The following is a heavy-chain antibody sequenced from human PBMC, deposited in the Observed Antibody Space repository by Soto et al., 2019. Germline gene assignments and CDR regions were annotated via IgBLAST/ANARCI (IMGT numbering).Heavy chain of an antibody. CDR2: INHSGST. CDR3: ARRDGENTHPWGSPFAY. CDR1: GGSFSGYY. V-gene: IGHV4-34*01. D-gene: IGHD3-16*01. J-gene: IGHJ4*02. Sequence: QVQLQQWGAGLLKPSETLSLTCAVYGGSFSGYYWSWIRQPPGKGLEWIGEINHSGSTNYNPSLKSRVTIKVDTSKKKFSLKLSSVTAADTAVYYCARRDGENTHPWGSPFAYWGQGTLVTVS.